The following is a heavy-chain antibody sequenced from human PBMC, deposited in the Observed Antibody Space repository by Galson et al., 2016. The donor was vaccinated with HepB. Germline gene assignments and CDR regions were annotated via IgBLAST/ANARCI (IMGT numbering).Heavy chain of an antibody. Sequence: SETLSLTCTVSGGSITSSNWWSWVRQPPGQGLEWIGEIYHSGSTNSNPSLKSRVIISVDKSKNQFSLKLASVTAADTAVYYCATSAAGKYRPFDPWGQGTLVTVSS. CDR2: IYHSGST. D-gene: IGHD6-13*01. CDR3: ATSAAGKYRPFDP. CDR1: GGSITSSNW. V-gene: IGHV4-4*02. J-gene: IGHJ5*02.